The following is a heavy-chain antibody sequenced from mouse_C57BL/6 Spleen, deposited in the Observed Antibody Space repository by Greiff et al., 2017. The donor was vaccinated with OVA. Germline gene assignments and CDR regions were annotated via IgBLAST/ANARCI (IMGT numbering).Heavy chain of an antibody. CDR3: ARNGIYYGYDGSYWYFDV. CDR1: GYTFTDYN. Sequence: VQLQQSGPELVKPGASVKIPCKASGYTFTDYNMDWVKQSHGKSLEWIGDINPNNGGTIYNQKFKGKATLTVDKSSSTAYMELRSLTSEDTAVYYCARNGIYYGYDGSYWYFDVWGTGTTVTVSS. CDR2: INPNNGGT. J-gene: IGHJ1*03. V-gene: IGHV1-18*01. D-gene: IGHD2-2*01.